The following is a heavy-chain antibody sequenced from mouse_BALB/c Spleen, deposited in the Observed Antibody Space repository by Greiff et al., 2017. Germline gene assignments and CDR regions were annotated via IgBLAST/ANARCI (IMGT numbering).Heavy chain of an antibody. Sequence: LQQPGAELVKPGASVKMSCKASGYTFTSYNMHWVKQTPGQGLEWIGAIYPGNGDTSYNQKFKGKATLTADKSSSTAYMQLSSLTSEDSAVYYCARQDGYYMDYWGQGTSVTVSS. CDR1: GYTFTSYN. V-gene: IGHV1-12*01. CDR3: ARQDGYYMDY. J-gene: IGHJ4*01. CDR2: IYPGNGDT. D-gene: IGHD2-3*01.